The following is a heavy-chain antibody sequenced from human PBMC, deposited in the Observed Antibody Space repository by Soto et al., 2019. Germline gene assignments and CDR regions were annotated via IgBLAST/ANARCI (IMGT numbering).Heavy chain of an antibody. J-gene: IGHJ6*02. V-gene: IGHV4-59*01. D-gene: IGHD1-26*01. CDR3: ARASSGRCPRVYYYYGMDV. CDR2: IVYSGSP. Sequence: QVQLQESGPGLVKPSETLSLTCTVSGASINYYFWSWLRQPPGKRLECIGYIVYSGSPNYNPSLNSRVAMSIDTAKNQFSLKLTSVTAADTAVYYCARASSGRCPRVYYYYGMDVWVQGTTVTVSS. CDR1: GASINYYF.